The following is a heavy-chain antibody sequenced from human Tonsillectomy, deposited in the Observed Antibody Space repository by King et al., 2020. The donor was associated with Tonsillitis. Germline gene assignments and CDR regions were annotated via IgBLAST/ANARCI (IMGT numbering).Heavy chain of an antibody. D-gene: IGHD3-10*01. V-gene: IGHV3-23*04. CDR1: GITFTNYA. CDR2: ISGSGAST. CDR3: AMYYFGSGRYRPDYYYFYAMDV. Sequence: VQLVESGGALVQPGGSLRVSCTVSGITFTNYALSWVRQTPGKGLEWVSAISGSGASTYYGDSVRGRFTISRDNSRNTLYLQMNSLRVEDTAVYYCAMYYFGSGRYRPDYYYFYAMDVWGPGTTVTVSS. J-gene: IGHJ6*02.